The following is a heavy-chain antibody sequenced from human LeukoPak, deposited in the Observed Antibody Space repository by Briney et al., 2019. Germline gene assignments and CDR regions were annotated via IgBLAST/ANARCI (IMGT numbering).Heavy chain of an antibody. CDR3: ARVDYYDILTGPLIGYYGMDV. V-gene: IGHV1-69*01. J-gene: IGHJ6*02. CDR1: GGTFSSYA. CDR2: IIPIFGTA. Sequence: SVKVSCKASGGTFSSYAISWVRQAPGRGLEWMGGIIPIFGTANYAQKFQGRVTITADESTSTAYMELSSLRSEDTAVYYCARVDYYDILTGPLIGYYGMDVWGQGTTVTVSS. D-gene: IGHD3-9*01.